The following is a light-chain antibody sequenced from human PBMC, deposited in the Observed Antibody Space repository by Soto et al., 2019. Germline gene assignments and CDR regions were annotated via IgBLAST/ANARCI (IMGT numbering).Light chain of an antibody. V-gene: IGKV3-15*01. Sequence: EIVMTQSPATLSVSPGERATLSCRASQSVSSKFAWHQQKPGQAPRLLIYGASSRATGIPARFSGSGSGTEFTLTISRLQSEDFAVYYCQQYNNWPWTFGQGTKVEIK. J-gene: IGKJ1*01. CDR3: QQYNNWPWT. CDR2: GAS. CDR1: QSVSSK.